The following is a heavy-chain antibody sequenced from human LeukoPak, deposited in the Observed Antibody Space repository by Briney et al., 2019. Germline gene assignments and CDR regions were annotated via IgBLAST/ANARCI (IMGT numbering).Heavy chain of an antibody. CDR2: IKQDGSEK. CDR1: GFTFSSYW. D-gene: IGHD3-3*01. Sequence: GGSLRLSCAASGFTFSSYWMSWVRQAPGKGLEWVANIKQDGSEKYYVDSVKGRFTISRDNTMNSLYLQMSSLRAEDTAVYYCATDRGWRTSGYYLYYFEYWGQGTLVTYSS. CDR3: ATDRGWRTSGYYLYYFEY. V-gene: IGHV3-7*01. J-gene: IGHJ4*02.